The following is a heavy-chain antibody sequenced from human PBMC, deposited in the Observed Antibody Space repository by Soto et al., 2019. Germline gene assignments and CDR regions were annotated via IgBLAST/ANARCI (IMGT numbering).Heavy chain of an antibody. V-gene: IGHV4-59*01. D-gene: IGHD3-3*01. Sequence: QVRLQESGPGLVKPSETLSLTCSVSGDSLNGYYWTWIRRPPGKGLEWIGYLYYIGTTYYNPSLKSRATILLDTSKNQLSLSLTSVTAADTAVYYCARGRSGDPRYFDYWGQGIQVTVSS. CDR3: ARGRSGDPRYFDY. CDR2: LYYIGTT. J-gene: IGHJ4*02. CDR1: GDSLNGYY.